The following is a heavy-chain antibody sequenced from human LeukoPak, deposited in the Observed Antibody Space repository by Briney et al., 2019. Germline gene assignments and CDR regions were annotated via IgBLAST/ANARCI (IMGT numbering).Heavy chain of an antibody. V-gene: IGHV4-34*01. J-gene: IGHJ4*02. CDR2: INHSGST. CDR3: ARVPTSSWPSPDY. Sequence: SETLSLTCAVYGGPFSGSCWSWVRQPPGKGLEWIGEINHSGSTNYNPSLTSRVTISVDTSKNQFSLKLSSVTAADTAVYYCARVPTSSWPSPDYWGQGTLVTVSS. D-gene: IGHD6-13*01. CDR1: GGPFSGSC.